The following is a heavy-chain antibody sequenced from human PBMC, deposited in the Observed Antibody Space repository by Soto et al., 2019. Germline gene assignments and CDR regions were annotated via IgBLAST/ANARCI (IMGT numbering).Heavy chain of an antibody. CDR2: INPNSGGT. CDR3: ARAYLPPGRGLYYYYGMDV. CDR1: GYAFMGYH. J-gene: IGHJ6*02. V-gene: IGHV1-2*02. Sequence: ASVKVSCKASGYAFMGYHMHWVRQAPGEGLEWMGWINPNSGGTNYAQKFQGRVTMTRDTSISTAYMEVSRLRSEDTAVYYCARAYLPPGRGLYYYYGMDVWGQGTTVTVSS.